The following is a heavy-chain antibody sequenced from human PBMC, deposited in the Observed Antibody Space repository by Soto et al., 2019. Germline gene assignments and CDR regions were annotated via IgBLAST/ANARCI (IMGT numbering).Heavy chain of an antibody. CDR2: IYYSGRT. J-gene: IGHJ3*02. CDR1: GGSISSSNW. Sequence: QVQLQESGPGLVKPSGTLSLTCAVSGGSISSSNWWSWVRQPPGKGLEWIGEIYYSGRTNYNPSLKCRVTISVDKSKNQFSLKLSSVTDADTAVYYCARFMTMVTNLAFDIWGQGTMVTVSS. CDR3: ARFMTMVTNLAFDI. D-gene: IGHD4-17*01. V-gene: IGHV4-4*02.